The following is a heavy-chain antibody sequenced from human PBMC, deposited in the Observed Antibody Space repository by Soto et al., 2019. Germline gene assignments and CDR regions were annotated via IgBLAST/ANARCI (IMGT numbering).Heavy chain of an antibody. CDR3: ARVSRDAFDI. Sequence: QVQLQESGPGLVRPSETLSLTCTVSGASVTNFNNYWSWIRQPPGKGLEWIGYLYYGTNTNYSPSLKSRVTISPGSSGSVFSLTLSSVTAADSAMYFCARVSRDAFDIWGPGTKVTVSS. CDR2: LYYGTNT. CDR1: GASVTNFNNY. J-gene: IGHJ3*02. V-gene: IGHV4-61*01.